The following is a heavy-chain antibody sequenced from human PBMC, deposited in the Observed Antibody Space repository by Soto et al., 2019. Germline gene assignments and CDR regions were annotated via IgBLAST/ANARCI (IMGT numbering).Heavy chain of an antibody. CDR2: ITATADTS. CDR3: ARDPLKYNGDWYPYWFVP. D-gene: IGHD1-20*01. V-gene: IGHV3-23*01. Sequence: GGSLRLSCAASGFTFSRYAMSWVRQAAGKGLEWVAGITATADTSYYAESVKGRFTISRDNSKNTLYLQMDSLRAEDTAVYYCARDPLKYNGDWYPYWFVPWGLGTLVTVSS. J-gene: IGHJ5*02. CDR1: GFTFSRYA.